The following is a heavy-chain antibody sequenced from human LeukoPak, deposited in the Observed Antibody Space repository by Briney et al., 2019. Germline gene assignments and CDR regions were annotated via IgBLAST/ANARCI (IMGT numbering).Heavy chain of an antibody. D-gene: IGHD3-3*01. V-gene: IGHV1-2*02. Sequence: GASVKVSCKASGYTFTGYYMHWVRQAPGQGLEWMGWINPNSGGTNYAQKFQGRVTMTRDTSISTAYMELSRLRSDDTAVYYCAREKDYDFWSGYYKGFYYFDYWGQGTLVTVSS. J-gene: IGHJ4*02. CDR1: GYTFTGYY. CDR2: INPNSGGT. CDR3: AREKDYDFWSGYYKGFYYFDY.